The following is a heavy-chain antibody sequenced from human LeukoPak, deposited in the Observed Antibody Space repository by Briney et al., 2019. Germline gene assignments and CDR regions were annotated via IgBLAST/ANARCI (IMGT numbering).Heavy chain of an antibody. D-gene: IGHD6-19*01. CDR2: MNPNSGNT. CDR1: GYTSTSYD. V-gene: IGHV1-8*01. Sequence: ASVKVSCKASGYTSTSYDINWVRQATGQGLEWMGWMNPNSGNTGYAQKFQGRVTMTRNTSISTAYMELSSLRSEDTAVYYCARVRAVAGTNRKYGMDVWGQGTTVTVSS. CDR3: ARVRAVAGTNRKYGMDV. J-gene: IGHJ6*02.